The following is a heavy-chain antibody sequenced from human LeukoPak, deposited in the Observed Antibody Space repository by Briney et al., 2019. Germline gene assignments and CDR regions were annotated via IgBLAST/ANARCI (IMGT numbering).Heavy chain of an antibody. CDR2: IYYSGST. CDR1: GGSISSSSYY. Sequence: PSETLSLTCTVSGGSISSSSYYWGWLRQPPGKGLEWIGSIYYSGSTYCNPSLKSRVTISVDTSKNQFSLKLSSVTAADTAVYYCASHLVAGCSSTSCHRLYYYYGIDVWGQGTTVTVSS. CDR3: ASHLVAGCSSTSCHRLYYYYGIDV. J-gene: IGHJ6*02. D-gene: IGHD2-2*01. V-gene: IGHV4-39*01.